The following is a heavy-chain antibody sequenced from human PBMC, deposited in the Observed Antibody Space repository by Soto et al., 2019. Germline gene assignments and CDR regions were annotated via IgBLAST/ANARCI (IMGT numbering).Heavy chain of an antibody. J-gene: IGHJ6*02. D-gene: IGHD3-9*01. CDR3: ARGGDILTGSGADYYYYGMDV. Sequence: GDSLKISCKASGYTFTSYDINWVRQATGQGIEWMGWMNPNSGNTGYAQKFQGRVTMTRNTSISTAYMELSSLRSEDTAVYYCARGGDILTGSGADYYYYGMDVWGQGTTVTVSS. CDR1: GYTFTSYD. V-gene: IGHV1-8*01. CDR2: MNPNSGNT.